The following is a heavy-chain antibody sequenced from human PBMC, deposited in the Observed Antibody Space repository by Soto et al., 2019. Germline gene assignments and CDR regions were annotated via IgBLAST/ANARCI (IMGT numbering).Heavy chain of an antibody. Sequence: EVQLLESGGGLVQPGGSLRLSCAASGFTFSSYAMSWVRQAPGKGLEWVSAISGSDGSTYYADSVKGRFTISRDNSKNTLYLQMNSLRAEDTAVYYCARPTTAYSSGWYAYFDYWGQGTLVTVSS. CDR1: GFTFSSYA. D-gene: IGHD6-19*01. V-gene: IGHV3-23*01. CDR2: ISGSDGST. CDR3: ARPTTAYSSGWYAYFDY. J-gene: IGHJ4*02.